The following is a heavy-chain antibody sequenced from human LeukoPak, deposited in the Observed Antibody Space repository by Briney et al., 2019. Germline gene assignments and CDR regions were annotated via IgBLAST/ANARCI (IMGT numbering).Heavy chain of an antibody. CDR3: ARAPGGNAGNFQH. Sequence: SETLSLTCTVSGGSISTYYWNRIRQPPGKGLEWIGYIYYSGSTNYNPSLKSRVTISVDTSKNHFSLKLSSVTAADTAVYYCARAPGGNAGNFQHWGQGTLVTVSS. CDR2: IYYSGST. D-gene: IGHD4-23*01. V-gene: IGHV4-59*01. CDR1: GGSISTYY. J-gene: IGHJ1*01.